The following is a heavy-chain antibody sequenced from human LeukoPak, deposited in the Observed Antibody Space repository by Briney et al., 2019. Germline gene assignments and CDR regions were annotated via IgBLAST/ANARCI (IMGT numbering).Heavy chain of an antibody. D-gene: IGHD3-10*01. CDR1: GGSISSGGYP. CDR3: ARGEMVRGVINP. CDR2: IYHSGST. Sequence: SETLSLTCAVSGGSISSGGYPWSWIRQPPGKGLEWIGYIYHSGSTYYNPSLKSRVTISVDRSKNQFSLKLSSVTAADTAVYYCARGEMVRGVINPWGQGTLVTVSS. J-gene: IGHJ5*02. V-gene: IGHV4-30-2*01.